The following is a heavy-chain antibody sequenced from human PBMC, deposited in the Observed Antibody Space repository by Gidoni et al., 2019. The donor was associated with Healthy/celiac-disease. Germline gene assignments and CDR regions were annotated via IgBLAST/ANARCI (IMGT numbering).Heavy chain of an antibody. CDR1: GYTFTSYD. J-gene: IGHJ4*02. Sequence: QVQLVQSGAEVKKPGASVKVSCKASGYTFTSYDINWVRQATGQGLEWMGWMNPNSGNTGYAQKFQGRVTMTRNTSISTAYMELSSLRSEDTAVYYCARGPPKPLGARGGSPLRGYWGQGTLVTVSS. CDR3: ARGPPKPLGARGGSPLRGY. CDR2: MNPNSGNT. V-gene: IGHV1-8*01. D-gene: IGHD2-15*01.